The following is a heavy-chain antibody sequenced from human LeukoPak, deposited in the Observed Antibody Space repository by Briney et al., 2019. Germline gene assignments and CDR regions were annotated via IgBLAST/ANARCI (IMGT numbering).Heavy chain of an antibody. Sequence: GGSLRLSCAASGFTFSRFAMSWVRQAPGKGPEWVSGISESGGSTYYADSVRGRFIISRDNSKNTLFLQMNSLRAEDTAVYYCARAPQYCNSTSCFSNWFDPWGQGTLVTVSS. CDR1: GFTFSRFA. V-gene: IGHV3-23*01. D-gene: IGHD2-2*01. J-gene: IGHJ5*02. CDR2: ISESGGST. CDR3: ARAPQYCNSTSCFSNWFDP.